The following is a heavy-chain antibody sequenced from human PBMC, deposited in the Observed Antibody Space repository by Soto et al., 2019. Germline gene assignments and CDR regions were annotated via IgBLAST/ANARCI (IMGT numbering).Heavy chain of an antibody. Sequence: SVKVSCKASVGTFSTYTFSWVRQAPGQGLEWMGRIIPIFGTPYYAQKFQGRVMITADKSTSTVYMELSSLGSDDTAVYFCARGLECRGYCLDKPTWFGHWGQGTLVTVSS. CDR1: VGTFSTYT. V-gene: IGHV1-69*06. J-gene: IGHJ5*02. CDR2: IIPIFGTP. D-gene: IGHD2-15*01. CDR3: ARGLECRGYCLDKPTWFGH.